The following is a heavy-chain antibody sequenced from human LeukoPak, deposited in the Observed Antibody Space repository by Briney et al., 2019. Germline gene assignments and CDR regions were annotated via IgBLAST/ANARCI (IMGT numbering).Heavy chain of an antibody. J-gene: IGHJ4*02. CDR3: AKDSDLGSITMIVVATRAYFDY. CDR1: GFTFSSYG. D-gene: IGHD3-22*01. V-gene: IGHV3-30*02. Sequence: PGGSLRLSCAASGFTFSSYGMHWVRQAPGKGLEWVAFIRYDGSNKYYADSVKGRFTISRDNSKNTLCLQMNSLRAEDTAVYYCAKDSDLGSITMIVVATRAYFDYWGQGTLVTVSS. CDR2: IRYDGSNK.